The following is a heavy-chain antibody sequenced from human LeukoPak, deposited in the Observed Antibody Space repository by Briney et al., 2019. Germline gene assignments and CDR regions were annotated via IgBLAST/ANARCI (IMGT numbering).Heavy chain of an antibody. CDR1: GDSVSSGSHY. CDR2: ISNSGST. CDR3: ARSYYDFWSGSYYYYMDV. J-gene: IGHJ6*03. Sequence: PSETLSLTCTVSGDSVSSGSHYWSWIRQPLGKGLECIGYISNSGSTNYNPSLKSRVTISVDTSKNQLSLNLNSVTAADTAVYYCARSYYDFWSGSYYYYMDVWGKGTTVTVSS. D-gene: IGHD3-3*01. V-gene: IGHV4-61*01.